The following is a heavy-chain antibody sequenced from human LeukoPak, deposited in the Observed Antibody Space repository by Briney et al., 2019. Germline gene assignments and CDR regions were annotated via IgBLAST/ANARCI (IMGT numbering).Heavy chain of an antibody. CDR1: GGSISSSSYY. CDR3: ARRDSYGYYFDC. Sequence: SETLSLTCTVSGGSISSSSYYWGWIRQPPGKGLEWIGSIYYSGSTYYNPSLKSRVTISVDTSKNQFSLKLSSVTAADTAVYYCARRDSYGYYFDCWGQGTLVTVSS. D-gene: IGHD5-18*01. CDR2: IYYSGST. V-gene: IGHV4-39*01. J-gene: IGHJ4*02.